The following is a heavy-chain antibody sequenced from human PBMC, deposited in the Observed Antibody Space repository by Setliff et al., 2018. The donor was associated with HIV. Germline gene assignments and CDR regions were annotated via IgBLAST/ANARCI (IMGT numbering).Heavy chain of an antibody. V-gene: IGHV4-61*01. CDR2: NYYSGST. CDR1: GGSVSSGSYY. Sequence: PSETLSLTCTVSGGSVSSGSYYWSWIRQPPGKGLEWIGYNYYSGSTKHNPSFKSRVTISLDTSKNQFSLKLTSVTAADTAVYYCARYSPRGYTLTGPYWGQGTLVTVSS. J-gene: IGHJ4*02. D-gene: IGHD6-25*01. CDR3: ARYSPRGYTLTGPY.